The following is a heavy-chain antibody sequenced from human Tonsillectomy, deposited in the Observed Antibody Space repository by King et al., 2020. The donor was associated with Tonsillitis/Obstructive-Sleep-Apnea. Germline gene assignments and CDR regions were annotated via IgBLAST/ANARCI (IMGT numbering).Heavy chain of an antibody. V-gene: IGHV1-24*01. CDR1: GYTLTELS. Sequence: VQLVQSGAEVKKPGASVKVSCKVSGYTLTELSMHWVRQAPGKGLEWMGGFDPEDGETIYAQKFQGRVTITEDTSTDTAYMEMSSLRSEDTAVYYCATKRLYYYDTQAAFDYWGQGTLVTVSS. D-gene: IGHD3-22*01. CDR2: FDPEDGET. CDR3: ATKRLYYYDTQAAFDY. J-gene: IGHJ4*02.